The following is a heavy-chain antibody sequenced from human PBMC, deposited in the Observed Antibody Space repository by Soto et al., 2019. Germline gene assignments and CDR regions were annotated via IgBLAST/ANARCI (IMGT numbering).Heavy chain of an antibody. V-gene: IGHV3-33*01. Sequence: GGSLRLSCAASGFTFSSYGMHWVRQAPGKGLEWVAVIWYDGSNKYYADSVKGRFTISRDNSTNTLYLQMNSLRAEDTAVYYCARDQQWLVRFYFDFWGQGTLVTVSS. D-gene: IGHD6-19*01. CDR3: ARDQQWLVRFYFDF. J-gene: IGHJ4*02. CDR1: GFTFSSYG. CDR2: IWYDGSNK.